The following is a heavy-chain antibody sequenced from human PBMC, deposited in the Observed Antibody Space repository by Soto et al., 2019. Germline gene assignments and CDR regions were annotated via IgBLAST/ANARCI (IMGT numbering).Heavy chain of an antibody. CDR1: GYTFTSYA. V-gene: IGHV1-3*01. CDR3: ARRPTTVTTNGMDV. J-gene: IGHJ6*02. CDR2: INAGNGNT. Sequence: SVKVSCKASGYTFTSYAMHWVRQAPGQRLEWMGWINAGNGNTKYSQKFQGRVTITRETSASRAYMELGSLRSEDTAVYYCARRPTTVTTNGMDVWGQGTTVTVSS. D-gene: IGHD4-17*01.